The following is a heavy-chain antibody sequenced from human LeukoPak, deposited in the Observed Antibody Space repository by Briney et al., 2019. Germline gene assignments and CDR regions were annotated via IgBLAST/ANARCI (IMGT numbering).Heavy chain of an antibody. Sequence: SETLSLTCAVYGGSFSTYYWSWIRQPPGKGLEWMGEINHSGSTNNNPSLKSRVTISVDTSKNQFSLNLSSVTAADTAMYYCARAVGTSRNFFDYWGQGTLVTVSS. CDR3: ARAVGTSRNFFDY. CDR1: GGSFSTYY. V-gene: IGHV4-34*01. D-gene: IGHD4-23*01. J-gene: IGHJ4*02. CDR2: INHSGST.